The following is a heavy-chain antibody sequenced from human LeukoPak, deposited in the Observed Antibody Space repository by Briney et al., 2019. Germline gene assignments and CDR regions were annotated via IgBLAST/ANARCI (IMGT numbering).Heavy chain of an antibody. Sequence: SETLSLTCTVSGGSISSSSYYWGWIRQPPGKGLEWIGYIYYSGSTNYNPSLKSRVTISVDTSKNQFSLKLSSVTAADTAVYYCARGYSTRTFDYWGQGTLVTVSS. CDR3: ARGYSTRTFDY. CDR1: GGSISSSSYY. D-gene: IGHD1-1*01. CDR2: IYYSGST. J-gene: IGHJ4*02. V-gene: IGHV4-61*05.